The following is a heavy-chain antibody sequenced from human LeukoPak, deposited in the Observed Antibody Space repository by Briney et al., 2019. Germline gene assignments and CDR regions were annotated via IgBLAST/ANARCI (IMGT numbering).Heavy chain of an antibody. CDR1: GGSISSGDYY. J-gene: IGHJ5*02. Sequence: SQTLSLTCTVSGGSISSGDYYWSWIRQPPGKGLEWIGYIYYSGSTYYNPSLKSRVTISVDTSKNQFSLKLSSVTAADTAVYYCARRIRPYFDWLPQYNWFDPWGQGTLVTVSS. CDR3: ARRIRPYFDWLPQYNWFDP. V-gene: IGHV4-30-4*01. D-gene: IGHD3-9*01. CDR2: IYYSGST.